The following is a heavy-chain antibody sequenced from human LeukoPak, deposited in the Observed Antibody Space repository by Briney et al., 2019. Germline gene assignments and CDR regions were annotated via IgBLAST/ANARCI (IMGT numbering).Heavy chain of an antibody. CDR3: ARDQGITGTWFDP. J-gene: IGHJ5*02. CDR2: IYYSGST. Sequence: PSETLSLTCTVSGGSISSSSYYWGWIRQPPGKGLEWIGSIYYSGSTYYNPSLKSRVTISVDTSKNQFSLKLSSVTAADTAVYYCARDQGITGTWFDPWGQGTLVTVSS. CDR1: GGSISSSSYY. D-gene: IGHD1-20*01. V-gene: IGHV4-39*07.